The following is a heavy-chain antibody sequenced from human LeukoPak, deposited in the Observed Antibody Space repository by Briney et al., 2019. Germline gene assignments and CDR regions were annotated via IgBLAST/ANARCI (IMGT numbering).Heavy chain of an antibody. J-gene: IGHJ4*02. CDR1: GFTFSSYW. CDR2: INSDGGST. D-gene: IGHD2-15*01. Sequence: GGSLRLSCAASGFTFSSYWMHWVRQAPGKGLVWVSRINSDGGSTTYADSVKGRFTISRDNAKKTLYLQMNSLRVEDTAVYYCARRDIVVVVSASDYWGQGTLVTVSS. CDR3: ARRDIVVVVSASDY. V-gene: IGHV3-74*01.